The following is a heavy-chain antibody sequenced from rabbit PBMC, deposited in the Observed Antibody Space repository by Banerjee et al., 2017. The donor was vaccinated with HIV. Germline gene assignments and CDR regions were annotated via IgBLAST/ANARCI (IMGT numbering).Heavy chain of an antibody. CDR2: IVPIFGVT. CDR3: VRGASSSGYYSL. Sequence: QEQLVESGGGLVQPGGSLKLSCKASGFDFSTYSMSWVRQAPGKGLEWIGYIVPIFGVTYYANWVNGRFTISSHNAQNTLYLQLNSLTAADTATYFCVRGASSSGYYSLWGPGTLVTVS. CDR1: GFDFSTYS. D-gene: IGHD1-1*01. J-gene: IGHJ4*01. V-gene: IGHV1S47*01.